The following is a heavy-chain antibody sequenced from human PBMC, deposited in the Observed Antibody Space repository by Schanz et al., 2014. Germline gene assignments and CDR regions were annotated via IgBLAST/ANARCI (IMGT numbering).Heavy chain of an antibody. D-gene: IGHD2-2*01. J-gene: IGHJ6*04. Sequence: VQLVESGGDLVKPGGSLRLSCEASGFTFSNYGMNWVRQAPEKGLEWVSYISSSSGTIYYADSVKGRFTISRDNAKNLLYLQMNGLRAEDTAVYFCARDLSSLIQGDVWGKGTTVTGSS. CDR1: GFTFSNYG. CDR3: ARDLSSLIQGDV. V-gene: IGHV3-48*01. CDR2: ISSSSGTI.